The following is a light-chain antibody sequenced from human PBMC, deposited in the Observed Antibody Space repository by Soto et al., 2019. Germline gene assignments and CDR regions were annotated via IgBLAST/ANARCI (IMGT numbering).Light chain of an antibody. V-gene: IGKV1-5*01. CDR2: DAS. J-gene: IGKJ1*01. CDR1: QTISSW. Sequence: DIQMTQSPSTLSASVGDRVTITCRASQTISSWLAWYQQKTGKAPKLLIYDASSLQGGVPSRFSGSGSGTEFTLTISSLQPDDFATYYCQHYHSYPWTLGQGTKVEIK. CDR3: QHYHSYPWT.